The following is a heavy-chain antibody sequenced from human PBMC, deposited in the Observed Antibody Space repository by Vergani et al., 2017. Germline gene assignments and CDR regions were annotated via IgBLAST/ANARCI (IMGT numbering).Heavy chain of an antibody. Sequence: QVQLVESGGGVVQPGRSLRLSCAASGFTFSSYAMHWVRQAPGKGLEWVAVISYDGSNKYYADSVKGRFTISRDNSKNTLYLQMNSLRAEDTAVYYCAISTPFYGDYRYYYGMDVWGQGTTVTVSS. CDR1: GFTFSSYA. J-gene: IGHJ6*02. V-gene: IGHV3-30*01. CDR2: ISYDGSNK. D-gene: IGHD4-17*01. CDR3: AISTPFYGDYRYYYGMDV.